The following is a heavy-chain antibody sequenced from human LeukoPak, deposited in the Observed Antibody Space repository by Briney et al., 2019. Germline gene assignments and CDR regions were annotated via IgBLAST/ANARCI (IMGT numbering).Heavy chain of an antibody. CDR3: ARQEGYDYVWGSYRYFDY. V-gene: IGHV5-51*01. D-gene: IGHD3-16*02. Sequence: GESLKISCKGSGYSFTSYWIGWVRQMPGKGLEWMGIIYPGDSDTRYSPSFQGQVTISADKSISTAYLQWSSLKASDTAMYYCARQEGYDYVWGSYRYFDYWGRGTLVTVSS. J-gene: IGHJ4*02. CDR2: IYPGDSDT. CDR1: GYSFTSYW.